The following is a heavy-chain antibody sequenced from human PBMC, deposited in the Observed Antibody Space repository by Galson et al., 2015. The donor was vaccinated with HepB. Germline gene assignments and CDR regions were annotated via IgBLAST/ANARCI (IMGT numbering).Heavy chain of an antibody. Sequence: SLRLSCAASDFTVSSNYMSWVRQAPGKGLECVSVIYSGGNTYYADSVKGRFTISRDNSKNTLYLQMNSLRAEDTAVYYCARALYYFDYCGQGTLVTVSS. CDR2: IYSGGNT. CDR3: ARALYYFDY. CDR1: DFTVSSNY. J-gene: IGHJ4*02. V-gene: IGHV3-53*01.